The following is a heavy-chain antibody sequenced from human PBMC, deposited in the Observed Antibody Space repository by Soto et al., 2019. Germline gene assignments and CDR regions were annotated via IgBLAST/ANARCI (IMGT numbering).Heavy chain of an antibody. CDR3: TKDTFGGRDS. D-gene: IGHD2-15*01. CDR1: GFTFSRYW. Sequence: GGSLRLSCVSSGFTFSRYWMNWVRQAPGEGLVWVARINPESTTITYADSVTGRFTISRDYAKDTLYLQMNGLSAEDTAIYYCTKDTFGGRDSWGQGTLLTVSS. J-gene: IGHJ4*02. V-gene: IGHV3-74*01. CDR2: INPESTTI.